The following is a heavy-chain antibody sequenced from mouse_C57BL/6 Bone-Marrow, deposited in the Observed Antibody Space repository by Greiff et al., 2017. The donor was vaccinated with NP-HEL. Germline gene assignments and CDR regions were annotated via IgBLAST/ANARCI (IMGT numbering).Heavy chain of an antibody. CDR3: ARCYYGSSYNYFDY. CDR1: GYTFTDYY. CDR2: IYPGSGNT. D-gene: IGHD1-1*01. V-gene: IGHV1-76*01. Sequence: VQLQQSGAELVRPGASVKLSCKASGYTFTDYYINWVKQRPGQGLEWIARIYPGSGNTYYNEKFKGKATLTAEKSSSTAYMQLSSLTSEDSAVYFCARCYYGSSYNYFDYWGQGTTLTVSS. J-gene: IGHJ2*01.